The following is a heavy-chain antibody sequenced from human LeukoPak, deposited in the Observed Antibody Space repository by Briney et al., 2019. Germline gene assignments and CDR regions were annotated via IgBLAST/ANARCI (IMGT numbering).Heavy chain of an antibody. D-gene: IGHD3-3*01. CDR1: GGSISSSSYY. J-gene: IGHJ6*03. CDR2: IYYSGST. V-gene: IGHV4-39*07. CDR3: ASTIFGVVRYYYYMDV. Sequence: PSETLSLTCTVSGGSISSSSYYWGWIRQPPGKGLEWIGSIYYSGSTYYNPSLKSRVTISVDTSKNQFSLKLSSVTAADTAVYYCASTIFGVVRYYYYMDVWGKGTTVTVSS.